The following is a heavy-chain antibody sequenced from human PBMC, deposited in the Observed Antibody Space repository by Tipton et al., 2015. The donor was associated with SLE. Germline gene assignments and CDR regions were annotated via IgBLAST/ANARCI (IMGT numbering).Heavy chain of an antibody. CDR3: ALAAGRGNWFDP. CDR2: IYHSGST. J-gene: IGHJ5*02. CDR1: GGSFSGYY. V-gene: IGHV4-34*01. D-gene: IGHD6-13*01. Sequence: TLSLTCAVYGGSFSGYYWSWIRQPPGKGLEWIGYIYHSGSTYYNPSLKSRVTISVDRSKNQFSLKLSSVTAADTAVYYCALAAGRGNWFDPWGQGTLVTVSS.